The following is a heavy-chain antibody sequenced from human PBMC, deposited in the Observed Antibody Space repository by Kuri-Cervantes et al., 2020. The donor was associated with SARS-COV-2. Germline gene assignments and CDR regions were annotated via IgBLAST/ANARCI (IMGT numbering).Heavy chain of an antibody. J-gene: IGHJ3*01. D-gene: IGHD3-10*01. CDR3: AKVSTLFWFGEGTQNAFDV. CDR2: ISYEGSIK. CDR1: GFSFNNFA. Sequence: GESLKISCAASGFSFNNFAMNWVRQAPGKGLEWVAVISYEGSIKKYADSVRGRFTVSRDHSRDTLFLQMDGLRPEDMAMYYCAKVSTLFWFGEGTQNAFDVWGQGTMVTVSS. V-gene: IGHV3-30*04.